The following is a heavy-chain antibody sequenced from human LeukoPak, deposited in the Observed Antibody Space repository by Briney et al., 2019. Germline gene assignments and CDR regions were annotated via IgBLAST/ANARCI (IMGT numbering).Heavy chain of an antibody. D-gene: IGHD7-27*01. CDR3: AKTGERDY. CDR2: IRFDGSIK. V-gene: IGHV3-30*02. J-gene: IGHJ4*02. Sequence: PGGSLRLPCAASGFTLSRYGMHWVRQAPGKGLEWVAFIRFDGSIKYYADSVKGRFAISRDNSKNTLYLQMNSLRAEDTAVYYCAKTGERDYWGRGTLVTVSS. CDR1: GFTLSRYG.